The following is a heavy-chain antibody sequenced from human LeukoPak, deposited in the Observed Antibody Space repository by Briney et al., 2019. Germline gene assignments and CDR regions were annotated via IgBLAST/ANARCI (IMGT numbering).Heavy chain of an antibody. Sequence: ASVKVSCKASGYTFTVYYMHWVRQAHGQGFEWMGWLNPNNGGTNYAQEFQGRVTMARDTSISTAYMELSSLRSDDTAVYYCVSQQVVPLWGQGTLVTVSS. CDR1: GYTFTVYY. J-gene: IGHJ4*02. D-gene: IGHD6-13*01. V-gene: IGHV1-2*02. CDR2: LNPNNGGT. CDR3: VSQQVVPL.